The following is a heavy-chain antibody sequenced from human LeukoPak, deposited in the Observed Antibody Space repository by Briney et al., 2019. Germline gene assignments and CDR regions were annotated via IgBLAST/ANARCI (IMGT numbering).Heavy chain of an antibody. CDR1: GGSISSYY. D-gene: IGHD2-2*02. V-gene: IGHV4-59*01. J-gene: IGHJ2*01. Sequence: SETLSLTCTVSGGSISSYYWSWLRQPPGKGLEWIGYIYYSGSTNYNPSLKSRVTISVDTSKNQFSLKLSSVTAADTAVYYCARVLLGYCSSTSCYTGLGYWYFDLWGRSTLVTVSS. CDR3: ARVLLGYCSSTSCYTGLGYWYFDL. CDR2: IYYSGST.